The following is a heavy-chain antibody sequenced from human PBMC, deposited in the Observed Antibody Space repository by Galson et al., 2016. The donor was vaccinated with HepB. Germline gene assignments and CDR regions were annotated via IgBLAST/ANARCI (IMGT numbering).Heavy chain of an antibody. D-gene: IGHD3-16*02. V-gene: IGHV1-8*01. CDR2: MNPNSGNT. CDR3: ARGVRRDWVWGNYRRYFDY. J-gene: IGHJ4*02. CDR1: GYTFTSYD. Sequence: SVKVSCKASGYTFTSYDINWVRQATGQGLEWMGWMNPNSGNTGYAQKFQGRVPMTRNTSISTAYMELSSLRSGDTAVYYCARGVRRDWVWGNYRRYFDYWGQGTLVTVSS.